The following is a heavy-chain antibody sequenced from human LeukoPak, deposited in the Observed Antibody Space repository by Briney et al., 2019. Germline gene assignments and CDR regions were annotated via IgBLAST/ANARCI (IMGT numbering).Heavy chain of an antibody. D-gene: IGHD3-22*01. Sequence: SETLSLTCTVSGGSISSSSYYWGWIRQPPGKGLEWIGNIYYRGSTYYNPSLKSRVTISVDTSKNQFSLKLRSVTAADTAVYYCARERRYNYDSSDPAHDAFDIWGQGTMVTVSS. CDR3: ARERRYNYDSSDPAHDAFDI. CDR2: IYYRGST. CDR1: GGSISSSSYY. J-gene: IGHJ3*02. V-gene: IGHV4-39*07.